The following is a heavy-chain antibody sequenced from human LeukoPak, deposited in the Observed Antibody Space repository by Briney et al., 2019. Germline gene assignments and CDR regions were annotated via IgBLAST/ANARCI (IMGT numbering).Heavy chain of an antibody. J-gene: IGHJ4*02. CDR3: ASYSSGDRSFDY. CDR2: IYYSGST. V-gene: IGHV4-39*07. D-gene: IGHD3-22*01. CDR1: GGSISSSSYY. Sequence: SKTLSLTCTVSGGSISSSSYYWGWIRQPPGKGLEWIGSIYYSGSTNYNPSLKSRVTISVDTSKNQFSLKLSSVTAADTAVYYCASYSSGDRSFDYWGQGTLVTVSS.